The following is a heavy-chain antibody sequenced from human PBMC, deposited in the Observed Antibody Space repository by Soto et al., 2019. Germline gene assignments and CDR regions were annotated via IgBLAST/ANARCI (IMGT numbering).Heavy chain of an antibody. CDR3: AKDAKATYYYDSSGYPEDY. CDR2: ISGSGGST. Sequence: EVQLLESGGGLVQPGGSLRLSCAASGFTFSSYAMSWVRQAPGKGLEWVSAISGSGGSTYYADSVKGRFTISRDNSKNTLYLQMNSLRAEDTAVYYCAKDAKATYYYDSSGYPEDYWGQGTLVTVSS. D-gene: IGHD3-22*01. V-gene: IGHV3-23*01. J-gene: IGHJ4*02. CDR1: GFTFSSYA.